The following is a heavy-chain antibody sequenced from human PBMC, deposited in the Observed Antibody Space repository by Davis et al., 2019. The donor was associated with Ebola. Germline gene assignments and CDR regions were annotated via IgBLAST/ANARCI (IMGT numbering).Heavy chain of an antibody. J-gene: IGHJ6*02. CDR2: ISSSSSYI. CDR3: ARDREDIVVVPAAYGMDV. D-gene: IGHD2-2*01. V-gene: IGHV3-21*01. Sequence: GGSLRLSCAASGFSFSTYSINWVRQAPGKGLEWVSSISSSSSYIYYADSVKGRFTISRDNAKNSLYLQMNSLRAEDTAVYYCARDREDIVVVPAAYGMDVWGQGTTVTVSS. CDR1: GFSFSTYS.